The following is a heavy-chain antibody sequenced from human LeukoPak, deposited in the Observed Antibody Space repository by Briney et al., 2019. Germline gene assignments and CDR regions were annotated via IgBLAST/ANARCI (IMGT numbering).Heavy chain of an antibody. CDR1: GFTFSSYA. CDR3: AKGAIYYDSSGYRRYYFDY. V-gene: IGHV3-23*01. J-gene: IGHJ4*02. Sequence: GGSLRLSCAASGFTFSSYAMSWVCQAPGKGLEWVSAISGSGGSTYYADSVKGRFTISRDNSKNTLYLQMNSLRAEDTAVYYCAKGAIYYDSSGYRRYYFDYWGQGTLVTVSS. D-gene: IGHD3-22*01. CDR2: ISGSGGST.